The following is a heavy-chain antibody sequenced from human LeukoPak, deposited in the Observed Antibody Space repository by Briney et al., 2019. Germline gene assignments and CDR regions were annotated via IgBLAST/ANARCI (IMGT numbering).Heavy chain of an antibody. CDR1: GFTVSGNS. V-gene: IGHV3-53*01. D-gene: IGHD3-16*01. CDR2: SPRGDIT. Sequence: GGSLRLSCTVSGFTVSGNSWSWVRQAPGKGLEWVSGISPRGDITYYKDSVRGRFTISRDNFKNTVSLQLNSLRAEDTAMYYCAKDDDWGRFNHWGQGTLVTVSS. CDR3: AKDDDWGRFNH. J-gene: IGHJ1*01.